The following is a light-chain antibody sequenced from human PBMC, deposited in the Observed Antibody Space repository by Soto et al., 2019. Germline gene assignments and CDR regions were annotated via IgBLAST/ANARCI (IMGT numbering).Light chain of an antibody. V-gene: IGLV2-14*01. CDR2: EVS. Sequence: LTQPASVSGSPGQSITISCTGSNSDIGGYNYVSWYDHHPGRAPRLIIYEVSNRPSGVSNRFSGSKSGNTASLTISGLQAEDEAHYYCSSYRSTSPCVFGTGTKVTVL. CDR3: SSYRSTSPCV. CDR1: NSDIGGYNY. J-gene: IGLJ1*01.